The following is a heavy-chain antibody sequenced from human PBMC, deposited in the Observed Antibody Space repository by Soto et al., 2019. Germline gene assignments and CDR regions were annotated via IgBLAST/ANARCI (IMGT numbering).Heavy chain of an antibody. D-gene: IGHD6-19*01. Sequence: APVTVSSPGYGYTFTIYGVCWQRQAAAKGPEWMGWISAYNGNTNYAQKLQGRVTMTTDTSTSTAYMELRGLRSDDTAVYYRARKDTANSSGWKYYYGMDVLGQGTTVTVSS. CDR3: ARKDTANSSGWKYYYGMDV. CDR2: ISAYNGNT. J-gene: IGHJ6*02. CDR1: GYTFTIYG. V-gene: IGHV1-18*01.